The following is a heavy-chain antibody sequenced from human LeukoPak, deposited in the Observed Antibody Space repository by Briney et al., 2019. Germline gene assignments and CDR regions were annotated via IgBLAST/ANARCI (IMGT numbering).Heavy chain of an antibody. V-gene: IGHV3-9*01. D-gene: IGHD5-18*01. J-gene: IGHJ4*02. CDR2: ISWNSGSI. CDR1: GFTFDDYA. CDR3: AKDIRGYGPNYFDY. Sequence: GRSLRLSCAASGFTFDDYAMHWVRQAPGKGLEWVSGISWNSGSIGYADSVKGRFTISRDNAKNSLYLQMNSLRAEDTALCYCAKDIRGYGPNYFDYWGQGTLVTVSS.